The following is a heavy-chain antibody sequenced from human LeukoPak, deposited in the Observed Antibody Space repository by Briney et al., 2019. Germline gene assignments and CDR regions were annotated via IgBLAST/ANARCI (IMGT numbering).Heavy chain of an antibody. CDR1: GGTFSSYA. CDR3: AGGVVPAAMFDY. J-gene: IGHJ4*02. Sequence: GASVKVSCKASGGTFSSYAISWGRQAPGQGLEWMGGIIPIFGTANYAQKFQGRVTITTDESTSTAYMKLSSLRSEDTAVYYCAGGVVPAAMFDYWGQGTLVTVSS. D-gene: IGHD2-2*01. V-gene: IGHV1-69*05. CDR2: IIPIFGTA.